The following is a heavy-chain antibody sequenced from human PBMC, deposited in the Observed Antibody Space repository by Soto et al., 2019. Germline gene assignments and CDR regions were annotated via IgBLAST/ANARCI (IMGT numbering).Heavy chain of an antibody. CDR3: ARPRDATGYFDY. CDR2: VYHSGYT. D-gene: IGHD2-15*01. Sequence: QLQLQESGPGLVKPSETLSLTCTVSGGSISNTNYYWAWIRQPPGKGLEWIGSVYHSGYTYYNPSLQSRVTISVDTFENQFSLRLSSVTAADTADYYCARPRDATGYFDYWGQGALVTVSS. CDR1: GGSISNTNYY. J-gene: IGHJ4*02. V-gene: IGHV4-39*01.